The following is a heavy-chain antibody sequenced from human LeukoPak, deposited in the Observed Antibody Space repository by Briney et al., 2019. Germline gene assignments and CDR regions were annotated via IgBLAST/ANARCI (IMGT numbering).Heavy chain of an antibody. D-gene: IGHD1-7*01. J-gene: IGHJ4*02. V-gene: IGHV1-69*06. CDR2: IIPIFGTA. CDR3: ARETGTNEYFDY. CDR1: GYTFTDYY. Sequence: SVKVSCKTSGYTFTDYYMHWVRQAPGQGLEWMGGIIPIFGTANYAQKFQGRVTITADKSTSTAYMELRSLRSDDTAVYYCARETGTNEYFDYWGQGTLVTVSS.